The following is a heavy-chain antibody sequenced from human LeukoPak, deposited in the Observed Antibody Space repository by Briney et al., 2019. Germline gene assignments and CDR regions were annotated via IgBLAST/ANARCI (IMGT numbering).Heavy chain of an antibody. CDR2: MCGTAGCT. CDR1: GFTFYMYA. CDR3: AKDRPNFHENSGHYYRRDGDS. D-gene: IGHD3-22*01. Sequence: GGSLTLSCQASGFTFYMYAMSWVRQAPGKGLEWVASMCGTAGCTFYPDSVKGRLTISRDNSKNVLYLRMNSLTAEDTAIYYCAKDRPNFHENSGHYYRRDGDSWGQGTLVTVSP. J-gene: IGHJ5*01. V-gene: IGHV3-23*01.